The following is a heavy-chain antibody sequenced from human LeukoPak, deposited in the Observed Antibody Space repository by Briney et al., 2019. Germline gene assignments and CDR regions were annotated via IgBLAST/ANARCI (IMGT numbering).Heavy chain of an antibody. CDR1: GGSFSGYY. CDR3: ARGRRSTSWGYYYRDV. V-gene: IGHV4-34*01. CDR2: INHSGST. Sequence: PSETLSLTCAVYGGSFSGYYWSWIRQPPGKGLEWIGEINHSGSTNYNPSLKSRVTISVDTSKNQFSLKLSSVTAADTAVYYCARGRRSTSWGYYYRDVWGKGTTVTVSS. D-gene: IGHD2-2*01. J-gene: IGHJ6*03.